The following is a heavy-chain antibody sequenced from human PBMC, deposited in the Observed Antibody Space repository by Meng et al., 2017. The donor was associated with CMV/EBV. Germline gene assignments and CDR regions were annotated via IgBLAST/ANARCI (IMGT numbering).Heavy chain of an antibody. CDR2: IDNSGGST. V-gene: IGHV3-23*01. J-gene: IGHJ4*02. Sequence: GESLKISCAASGFTFSTYAMSWVRQAPGKGLGWVSAIDNSGGSTYYADSVKGRFTISRDNSKSTLYLQMNILRAEDTAVYYCAKEETSLIVVVPALADYWGLGTLVTVSS. CDR1: GFTFSTYA. D-gene: IGHD2-2*01. CDR3: AKEETSLIVVVPALADY.